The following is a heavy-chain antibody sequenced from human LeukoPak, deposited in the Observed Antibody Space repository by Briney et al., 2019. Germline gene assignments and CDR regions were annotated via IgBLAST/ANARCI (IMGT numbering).Heavy chain of an antibody. V-gene: IGHV4-59*08. Sequence: KASETLSLTCTVSGGSISSYYWSWIRQTPGKGLEWIGYIYYSGSTDYNPSLKSRVTISVDTSKNQFSLRLTSVTAADTAIYYCARHIRDGYNFFDYWGQGILVTVSS. CDR3: ARHIRDGYNFFDY. D-gene: IGHD5-24*01. CDR1: GGSISSYY. CDR2: IYYSGST. J-gene: IGHJ4*02.